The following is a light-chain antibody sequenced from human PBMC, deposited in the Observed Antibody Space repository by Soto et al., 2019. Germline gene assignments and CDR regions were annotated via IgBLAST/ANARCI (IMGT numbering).Light chain of an antibody. CDR3: QQYNTFWT. Sequence: DIHMTQSPSTLSASVGDRVTITCRASQSISGLLAWYQQKPGKAPKLLIYKASGLESGVPSRFSGSGSGTEFTLTINGLQPDDFATYYCQQYNTFWTFGQGTKVDIK. J-gene: IGKJ1*01. CDR2: KAS. V-gene: IGKV1-5*03. CDR1: QSISGL.